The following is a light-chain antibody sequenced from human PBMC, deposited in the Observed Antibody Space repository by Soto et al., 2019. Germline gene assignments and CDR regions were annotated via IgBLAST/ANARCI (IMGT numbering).Light chain of an antibody. J-gene: IGKJ4*02. CDR2: GAS. V-gene: IGKV3-20*01. CDR3: QQYGSSPLT. Sequence: EIVLTQSPGTLSLSPGERATLSCRASQSVSSSYLAWYQQKPGQAPRLLIYGASSRATGIPHRFSGSGSGTDVTLTISRLEPEDFAVYYCQQYGSSPLTFGGGTNVEIK. CDR1: QSVSSSY.